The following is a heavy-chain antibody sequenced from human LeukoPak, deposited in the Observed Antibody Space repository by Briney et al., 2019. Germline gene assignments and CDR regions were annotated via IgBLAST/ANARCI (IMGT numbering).Heavy chain of an antibody. Sequence: SETLSLTCAVYGGSFSGYYWSWIRQPPGKGLEWIGEINHSGSTNYNPSLKSRVTISVDTSKNQFSLKLSSVTAADTAVYYCARWVYYYDSSGYYSAPAFDIWGQGTMVTVSS. CDR1: GGSFSGYY. CDR2: INHSGST. V-gene: IGHV4-34*01. J-gene: IGHJ3*02. CDR3: ARWVYYYDSSGYYSAPAFDI. D-gene: IGHD3-22*01.